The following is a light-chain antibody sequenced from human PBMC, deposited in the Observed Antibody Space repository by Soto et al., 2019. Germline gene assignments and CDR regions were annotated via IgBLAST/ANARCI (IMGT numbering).Light chain of an antibody. V-gene: IGKV1-9*01. Sequence: DIQLTQSPSFLSASVGDRVTITCRASQGISSYLAWYQQKPGKAPKLLISDASNLESGVPSRFSGSGSGTEFTLTISSLQPDDFATYYCQQYNSYWTFGQGTKVDIK. CDR1: QGISSY. CDR3: QQYNSYWT. J-gene: IGKJ1*01. CDR2: DAS.